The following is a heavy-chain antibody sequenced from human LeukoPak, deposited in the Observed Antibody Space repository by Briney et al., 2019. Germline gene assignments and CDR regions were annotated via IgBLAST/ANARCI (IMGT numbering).Heavy chain of an antibody. CDR2: IYYSGST. CDR1: GGSISSSSYY. Sequence: SETLSLTCTVSGGSISSSSYYWGWIRQPPGKGLEWIGSIYYSGSTYYNPSLKSRVAISVDTSKNQFSLKLSSVTAADTAVYYCARSRFDGWVVVAATSGVHFDYWGQGTLVTVSS. J-gene: IGHJ4*02. CDR3: ARSRFDGWVVVAATSGVHFDY. D-gene: IGHD2-15*01. V-gene: IGHV4-39*07.